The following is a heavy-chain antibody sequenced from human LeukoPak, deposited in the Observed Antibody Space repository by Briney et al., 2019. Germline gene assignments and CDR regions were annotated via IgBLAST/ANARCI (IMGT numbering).Heavy chain of an antibody. J-gene: IGHJ4*02. D-gene: IGHD1-7*01. CDR1: GFTFSTHD. Sequence: PGGSLRLSCAASGFTFSTHDLNWVRQAPGKGLEWVSFISSRSSTIYYADSVKGRFTISRDNAKNSLYLQMNSLRAEDTAIYYCAREDDWNYEDYWGQGTLVTVSS. V-gene: IGHV3-48*04. CDR2: ISSRSSTI. CDR3: AREDDWNYEDY.